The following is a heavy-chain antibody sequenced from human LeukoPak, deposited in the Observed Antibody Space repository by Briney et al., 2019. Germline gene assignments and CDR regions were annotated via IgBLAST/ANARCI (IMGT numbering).Heavy chain of an antibody. CDR1: GGSISSSSYY. V-gene: IGHV4-39*07. CDR2: IYYSGST. J-gene: IGHJ4*02. Sequence: SETLSLTCTVSGGSISSSSYYWGWIRQPPGKGLEWIGSIYYSGSTYYNPSLKSRVTISVDTSKNQFSLKLSSVTAADTAVYYCARDWGDKAMPEYYFDYWGQGTLVTVSS. D-gene: IGHD5-18*01. CDR3: ARDWGDKAMPEYYFDY.